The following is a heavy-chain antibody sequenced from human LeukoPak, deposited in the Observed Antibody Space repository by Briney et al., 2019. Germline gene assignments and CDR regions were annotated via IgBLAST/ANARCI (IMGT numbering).Heavy chain of an antibody. CDR3: GRGHWGLDY. V-gene: IGHV3-30*02. J-gene: IGHJ4*02. CDR1: GFTFSSYG. D-gene: IGHD7-27*01. Sequence: GGSLSLSCAASGFTFSSYGLHWVRQAPGKGLEWVAFIRYDGSDKYYKDSVKGRFTISRDNSKNTLFLRMNSLRAEDTAVYYCGRGHWGLDYWGQGALVTVSS. CDR2: IRYDGSDK.